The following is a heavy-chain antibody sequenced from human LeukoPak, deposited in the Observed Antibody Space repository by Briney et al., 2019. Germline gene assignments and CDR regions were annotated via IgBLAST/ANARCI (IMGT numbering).Heavy chain of an antibody. CDR1: GFTFSRYA. Sequence: PGGSLRLSCAASGFTFSRYAMSWVRQAPGKGLEWVSAISGSAGSTYYADSVKGRFTISRDNSKNTLYLQMNSLRAEGTAVYYCAKGGWFGEADAFDIWGQGTMVTVSS. CDR3: AKGGWFGEADAFDI. J-gene: IGHJ3*02. D-gene: IGHD3-10*01. CDR2: ISGSAGST. V-gene: IGHV3-23*01.